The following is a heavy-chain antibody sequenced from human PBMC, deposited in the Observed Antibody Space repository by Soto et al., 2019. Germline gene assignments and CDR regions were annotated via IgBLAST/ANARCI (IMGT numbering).Heavy chain of an antibody. V-gene: IGHV1-18*01. Sequence: ASVKVSCKPSGYTFTSYDITWVRQASGQGLEWMGWINPNNGKTNYAQKLQGRVTMTTDTSTSTAYIELRSLTSDDTALYYCARDTTGYLTADYWGQGTLVTVSS. CDR2: INPNNGKT. D-gene: IGHD5-12*01. CDR3: ARDTTGYLTADY. J-gene: IGHJ4*02. CDR1: GYTFTSYD.